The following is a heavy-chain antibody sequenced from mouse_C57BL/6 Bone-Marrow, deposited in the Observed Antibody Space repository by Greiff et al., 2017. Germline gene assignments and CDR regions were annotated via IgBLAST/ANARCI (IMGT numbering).Heavy chain of an antibody. CDR2: INYDGSST. CDR3: ARGPLYYGSSSYYCDY. V-gene: IGHV5-16*01. CDR1: GFTFSDYY. J-gene: IGHJ2*01. Sequence: EVQVVESEGGLVQPGSSMKLSCTASGFTFSDYYMAWVRQVPEKGLEWVANINYDGSSTYYLDSLKSRFIISRDNAKHILYLQMSSLKSEYTATYYCARGPLYYGSSSYYCDYWGQGTTRTVAS. D-gene: IGHD1-1*01.